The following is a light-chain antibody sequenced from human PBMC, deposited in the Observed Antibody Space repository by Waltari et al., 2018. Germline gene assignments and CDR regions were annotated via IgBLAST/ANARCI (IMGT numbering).Light chain of an antibody. CDR3: CSFAAGDAYV. V-gene: IGLV2-11*01. CDR2: DVT. J-gene: IGLJ1*01. Sequence: QSALTQPRSVSGSPGQSVAISCTGTSSDVGGYNYVSWYQQHPGTAPKLVIYDVTERPSGVPVRFSGSKSGNPASLPVSGLQAEEEADYYCCSFAAGDAYVFGTGTKVSVL. CDR1: SSDVGGYNY.